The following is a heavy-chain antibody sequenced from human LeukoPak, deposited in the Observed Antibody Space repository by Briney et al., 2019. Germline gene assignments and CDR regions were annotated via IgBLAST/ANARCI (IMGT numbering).Heavy chain of an antibody. CDR3: ARLAMITFGGVIVRCVMGFDY. Sequence: SETLSLTCAVYGGSFSGYYWSWIRQPPGKGLEWIGEINHSGSTNYNPSLKSRVTISVDTSKNQFSLKLSSVTAADTAVYYCARLAMITFGGVIVRCVMGFDYWGQGTLVTVSS. CDR1: GGSFSGYY. J-gene: IGHJ4*02. D-gene: IGHD3-16*02. CDR2: INHSGST. V-gene: IGHV4-34*01.